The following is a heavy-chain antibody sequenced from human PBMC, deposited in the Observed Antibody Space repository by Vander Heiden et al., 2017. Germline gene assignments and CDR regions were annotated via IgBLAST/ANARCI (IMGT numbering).Heavy chain of an antibody. CDR2: IYYSGST. CDR1: GGSISSGGYY. CDR3: ARDRRITMVRGATNWFDP. V-gene: IGHV4-31*03. J-gene: IGHJ5*02. D-gene: IGHD3-10*01. Sequence: QVQLQESGPGLVKPSQTLSLTCTVSGGSISSGGYYWSWIRQHPGKGLEWIGYIYYSGSTYYNPSLKSRGTISVDTSKNQFSLKLSSVTAADKDVYYCARDRRITMVRGATNWFDPWGQGNLVTVSS.